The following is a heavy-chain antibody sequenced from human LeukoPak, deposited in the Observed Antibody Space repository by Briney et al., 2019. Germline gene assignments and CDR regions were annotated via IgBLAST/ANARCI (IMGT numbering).Heavy chain of an antibody. CDR3: AREQGIAGENYFDY. D-gene: IGHD6-13*01. V-gene: IGHV4-39*02. J-gene: IGHJ4*02. Sequence: SETLSLTCTVSGGSISSSSYYWGWIRQPPGKGLEWIGSIYYSGSTYYNPSLKSRVTISVDTSKNQFSLKLSSVTAADTAVYYCAREQGIAGENYFDYWGQGTLVTVSS. CDR2: IYYSGST. CDR1: GGSISSSSYY.